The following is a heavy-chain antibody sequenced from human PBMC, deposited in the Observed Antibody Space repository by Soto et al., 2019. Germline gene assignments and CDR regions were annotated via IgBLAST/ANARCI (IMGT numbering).Heavy chain of an antibody. D-gene: IGHD3-16*01. Sequence: QVQLQESGPGLVRPSETVSLTCTVSGGSVSSHQWTGIRQPPGKGMEWIGDYSDSTSYSPSLKSRVTISEDTSKNQFSLKLSSVTAADTAVYYCATYRRGEGGRGYWGQGTLVTVSS. CDR1: GGSVSSHQ. V-gene: IGHV4-59*08. CDR3: ATYRRGEGGRGY. CDR2: DYSDST. J-gene: IGHJ4*02.